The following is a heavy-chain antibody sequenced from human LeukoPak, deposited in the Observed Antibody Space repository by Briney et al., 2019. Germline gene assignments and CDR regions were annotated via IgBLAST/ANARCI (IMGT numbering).Heavy chain of an antibody. J-gene: IGHJ3*02. CDR2: IFGGGST. Sequence: PGGSLRLSCAASGFTLSSNYMSWVRQAPGKGLGWVSVIFGGGSTYYSDSVKGRFTISRANSKNTMYLQMNSMRAEDAAVYYCSRARGSSGYSMGAFEIWGQGTMVTVSS. CDR1: GFTLSSNY. D-gene: IGHD3-22*01. V-gene: IGHV3-66*01. CDR3: SRARGSSGYSMGAFEI.